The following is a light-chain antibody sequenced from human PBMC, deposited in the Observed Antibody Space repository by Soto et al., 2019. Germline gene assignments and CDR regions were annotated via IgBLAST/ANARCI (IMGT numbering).Light chain of an antibody. V-gene: IGKV3-20*01. Sequence: EIVLTQSPGTLSLSPGERATLSCRASQSISSNYLAWYQQKPGQAPRLLIYGASSRATGIPDRFSGSGSGTDFTLTISRLEPEDFAVYYCQQYGNSPRVAFGQGTKWKSN. CDR1: QSISSNY. CDR2: GAS. J-gene: IGKJ1*01. CDR3: QQYGNSPRVA.